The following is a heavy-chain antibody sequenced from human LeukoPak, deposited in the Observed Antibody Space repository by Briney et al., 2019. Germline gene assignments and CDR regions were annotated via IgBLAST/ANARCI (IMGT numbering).Heavy chain of an antibody. J-gene: IGHJ4*02. D-gene: IGHD4-17*01. CDR1: GFTVSSNY. CDR3: ARAKGDYVPYYFDY. V-gene: IGHV3-53*04. CDR2: IYSGGST. Sequence: GGSLGLSCAASGFTVSSNYMRWVRQAPGKGLEWVSVIYSGGSTYYADSVKGRFTISRHNSKNTLYLQMNSLRAEDTAVYYCARAKGDYVPYYFDYWGQGTLVTVSS.